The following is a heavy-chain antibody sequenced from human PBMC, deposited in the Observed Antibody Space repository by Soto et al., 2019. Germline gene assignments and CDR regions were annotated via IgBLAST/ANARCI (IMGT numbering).Heavy chain of an antibody. V-gene: IGHV1-2*04. J-gene: IGHJ6*02. Sequence: QEQLVQSGAEVKKPGASVKVSCKASGYTFTEYYIHWVRQAPGRGLEWMGWISPNSGRTKSALKFQGWVTMTEDTSIATVYMELNGLKSDDTAIYFCARRLGAAGDYFYGLDVWGQGTAVIVSS. CDR2: ISPNSGRT. CDR3: ARRLGAAGDYFYGLDV. D-gene: IGHD6-25*01. CDR1: GYTFTEYY.